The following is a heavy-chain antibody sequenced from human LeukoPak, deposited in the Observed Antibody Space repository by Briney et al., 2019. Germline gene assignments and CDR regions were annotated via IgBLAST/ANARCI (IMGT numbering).Heavy chain of an antibody. CDR2: IWYDGSNK. Sequence: PGGSLRLSCAASGYTFSSYGMHWVRQAPGKGLEWVAVIWYDGSNKYYADSVKGRFTISRDNSKNTLYLHMNSLRAEDTAVYYCARDHPYYYDSSGYSDYWGQGTLVTVSS. J-gene: IGHJ4*02. V-gene: IGHV3-33*01. D-gene: IGHD3-22*01. CDR1: GYTFSSYG. CDR3: ARDHPYYYDSSGYSDY.